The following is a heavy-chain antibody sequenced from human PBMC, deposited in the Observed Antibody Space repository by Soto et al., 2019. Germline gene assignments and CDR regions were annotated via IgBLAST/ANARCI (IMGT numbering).Heavy chain of an antibody. CDR3: ARGWESTVSTWSFGAF. D-gene: IGHD3-10*01. CDR2: IIPFLGVT. V-gene: IGHV1-69*02. Sequence: QVQLVHSGAEVKKPGSSVKVSCKASGGTFSPYTVNWVRQAPGQGLEWMGRIIPFLGVTNYAQKFQARVTLTADTSTTTAYMELSGLRFEDTAVYYCARGWESTVSTWSFGAFWGRGTLVTVSS. CDR1: GGTFSPYT. J-gene: IGHJ4*02.